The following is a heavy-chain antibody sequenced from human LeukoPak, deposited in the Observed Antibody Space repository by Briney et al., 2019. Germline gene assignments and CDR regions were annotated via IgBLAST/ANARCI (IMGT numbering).Heavy chain of an antibody. CDR1: GFTVSSNY. D-gene: IGHD3-3*01. CDR2: IYSGGNT. J-gene: IGHJ5*02. Sequence: PGGSLRLSCAASGFTVSSNYMSWVRQAPGKGLEWVSVIYSGGNTYYADSVGGRFTMSRDNSKNTLYLQMNSLRAEDTAVYYCARGIGSQLRSGWFDPWGQGTLVTVSS. V-gene: IGHV3-66*01. CDR3: ARGIGSQLRSGWFDP.